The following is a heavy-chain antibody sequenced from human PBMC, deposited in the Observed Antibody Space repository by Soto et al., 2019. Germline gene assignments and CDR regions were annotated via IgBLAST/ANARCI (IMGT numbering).Heavy chain of an antibody. Sequence: EVQLVESGGGLVKPGGSLRLSCAASEFTFSSYSMNWVRQAPGKGLEWVSSISSSGAYIYYADSVKGRFTISRDNAKNSLYLQMNSLRAEDTAVDYCAIEMATSRWYFDLWGRDTLVTVSS. CDR2: ISSSGAYI. V-gene: IGHV3-21*01. CDR3: AIEMATSRWYFDL. CDR1: EFTFSSYS. D-gene: IGHD5-12*01. J-gene: IGHJ2*01.